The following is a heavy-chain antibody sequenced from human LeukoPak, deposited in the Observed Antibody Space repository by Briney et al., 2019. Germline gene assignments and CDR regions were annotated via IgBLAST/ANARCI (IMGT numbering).Heavy chain of an antibody. CDR2: INPNSGGT. J-gene: IGHJ4*02. CDR1: GYTFTGYY. CDR3: AKPPDFWSGYYGD. V-gene: IGHV1-2*02. Sequence: GASVKVSCTASGYTFTGYYMHWVRQAPGQGLEWMGWINPNSGGTNYAQKFQGRVTMTRDTSISTAYMELSRLRSDDTAVYYCAKPPDFWSGYYGDWGQGTLVTVSS. D-gene: IGHD3-3*01.